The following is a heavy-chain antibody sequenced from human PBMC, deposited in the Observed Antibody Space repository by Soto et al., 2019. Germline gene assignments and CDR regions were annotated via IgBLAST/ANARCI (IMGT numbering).Heavy chain of an antibody. V-gene: IGHV1-69*06. D-gene: IGHD2-15*01. J-gene: IGHJ6*02. CDR1: GGTFSSYA. Sequence: QVQLVQSGAEVKKPGSSVKVSCKASGGTFSSYAISWVRQAPGQGLEWMGGIIPIFGTANYAKKFQGRVTITANKSTSTAYMELSSLRSEDTAVYYCARNRACSGGSCYSPSYYYYYGMDVWGQGTTVTVSS. CDR2: IIPIFGTA. CDR3: ARNRACSGGSCYSPSYYYYYGMDV.